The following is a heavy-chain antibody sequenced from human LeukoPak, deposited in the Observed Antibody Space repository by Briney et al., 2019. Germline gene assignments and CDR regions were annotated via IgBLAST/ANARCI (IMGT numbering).Heavy chain of an antibody. CDR3: AAVRSSYYYYGMDV. CDR1: GFTFTSST. V-gene: IGHV1-58*02. Sequence: TSVKVSCKASGFTFTSSTMQWVRQARGQRLEWIGWIVVGSGNTHYAQKFQERVTITRDMSTSTAYMELSSLRSEDTAVYYCAAVRSSYYYYGMDVWGQGTTVTVSS. D-gene: IGHD6-6*01. CDR2: IVVGSGNT. J-gene: IGHJ6*02.